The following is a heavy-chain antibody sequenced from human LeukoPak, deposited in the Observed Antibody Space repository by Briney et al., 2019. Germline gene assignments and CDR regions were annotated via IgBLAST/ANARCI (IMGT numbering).Heavy chain of an antibody. Sequence: GGSLRLSCAASGFTFSSYAMSWVRQAPGKGLEWVSAISGSGGSTYYADSVKGRFTISRDNSKNTLYLQMNSLRVEDAAVYYCARDRISAISRGWFDPWGQGTLVTVSS. V-gene: IGHV3-23*01. D-gene: IGHD2-21*01. J-gene: IGHJ5*02. CDR2: ISGSGGST. CDR3: ARDRISAISRGWFDP. CDR1: GFTFSSYA.